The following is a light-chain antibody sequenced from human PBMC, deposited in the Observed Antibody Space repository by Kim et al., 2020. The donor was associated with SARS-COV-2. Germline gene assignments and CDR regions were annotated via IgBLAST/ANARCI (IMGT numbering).Light chain of an antibody. CDR3: RTWGSGIGV. CDR1: TGHSNYA. V-gene: IGLV4-69*01. CDR2: LYSDGRH. J-gene: IGLJ2*01. Sequence: ASVRLAGVLSTGHSNYAIAWLQQRPGKGPRYLMRLYSDGRHTRGDGIPDRISGSTSGSEYSLTISSLQSEDEADYYCRTWGSGIGVFGGGTQLTVL.